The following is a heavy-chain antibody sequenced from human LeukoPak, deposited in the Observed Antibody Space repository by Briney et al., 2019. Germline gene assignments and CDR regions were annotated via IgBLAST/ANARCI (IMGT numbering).Heavy chain of an antibody. Sequence: SETLSLTCAVYGGSFGGYCWSWIRQPPGKGLEWIGEINHSGSTNYNPSLKSRVTISVDTSKNQFSLKLSSVTAADTAVYYCARVVYSSSWFYDYYYGMDVWGQGTTVTVSS. CDR1: GGSFGGYC. J-gene: IGHJ6*02. V-gene: IGHV4-34*01. CDR2: INHSGST. D-gene: IGHD6-13*01. CDR3: ARVVYSSSWFYDYYYGMDV.